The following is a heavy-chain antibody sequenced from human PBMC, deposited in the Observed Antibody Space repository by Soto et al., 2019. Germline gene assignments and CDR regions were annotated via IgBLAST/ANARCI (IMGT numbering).Heavy chain of an antibody. V-gene: IGHV4-4*02. CDR3: ASRLVMAGTRGFDH. Sequence: QVQLQESGPGLVKPSGTVSLTCAASSGSVCSSNWWRWGRLPPGKGLGRIGETRNSGGANYKPSLKSRVTITVDRSRNHIFLELSSVTAADTAVYYCASRLVMAGTRGFDHWGLGTLVTVSS. CDR1: SGSVCSSNW. CDR2: TRNSGGA. J-gene: IGHJ4*02. D-gene: IGHD6-19*01.